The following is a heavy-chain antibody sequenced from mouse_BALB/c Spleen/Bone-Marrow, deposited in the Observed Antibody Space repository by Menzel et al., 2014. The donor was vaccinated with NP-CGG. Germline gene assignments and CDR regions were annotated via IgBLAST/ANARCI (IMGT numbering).Heavy chain of an antibody. J-gene: IGHJ2*01. CDR2: IFPGTGTT. Sequence: VQLVESGAELVKPGASVKLSCKTSGYTFASYWIQWVKQRPGQGLGWIGEIFPGTGTTHYSEKFKDKATLTIDKSSSTAYMQLSSLTSEDSAVYFCARKGISTVIATAYYFDYWGQGSTLTVSS. CDR3: ARKGISTVIATAYYFDY. V-gene: IGHV1S132*01. CDR1: GYTFASYW. D-gene: IGHD2-4*01.